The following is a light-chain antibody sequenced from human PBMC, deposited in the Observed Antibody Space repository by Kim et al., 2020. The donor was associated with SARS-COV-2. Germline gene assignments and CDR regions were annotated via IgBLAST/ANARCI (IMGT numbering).Light chain of an antibody. CDR2: GAS. V-gene: IGKV3-15*01. J-gene: IGKJ4*01. CDR1: RSVSIN. CDR3: QQYHSWPPLT. Sequence: SPGERATLACRASRSVSINLAWYQQTPGQAPRLLSYGASTRATGIPARFSGYGSGTEFTLTISSLQSEDVSLYYCQQYHSWPPLTFGGGTKVDIK.